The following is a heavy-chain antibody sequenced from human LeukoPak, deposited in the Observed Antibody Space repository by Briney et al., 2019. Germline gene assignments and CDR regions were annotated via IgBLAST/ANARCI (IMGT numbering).Heavy chain of an antibody. Sequence: PGGSLRLSCAASGLTFSNAWLSWVRQVPGKGLEWVGRIKGKTDDGTTDYAAPVIGRFNISRDDSKNTLYLQMNSLKSEDTALYYCTTGGLWYVDYWGQGILVTVSS. CDR1: GLTFSNAW. CDR2: IKGKTDDGTT. D-gene: IGHD6-13*01. V-gene: IGHV3-15*01. J-gene: IGHJ4*02. CDR3: TTGGLWYVDY.